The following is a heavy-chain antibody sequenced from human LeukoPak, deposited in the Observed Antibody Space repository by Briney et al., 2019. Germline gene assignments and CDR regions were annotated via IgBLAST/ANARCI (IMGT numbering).Heavy chain of an antibody. D-gene: IGHD2-2*01. CDR1: GFTFSSYA. CDR3: AKVGGPGEYQLLRKGYYYGMDV. Sequence: GGSLRLSCAASGFTFSSYAMSWVRQAPGKGLEWVSAISGSGGSTYYADSVKGRFTISGDNSKNTLYLQMNSLRAEDTAVYYCAKVGGPGEYQLLRKGYYYGMDVWGQGTTVTVSS. V-gene: IGHV3-23*01. CDR2: ISGSGGST. J-gene: IGHJ6*02.